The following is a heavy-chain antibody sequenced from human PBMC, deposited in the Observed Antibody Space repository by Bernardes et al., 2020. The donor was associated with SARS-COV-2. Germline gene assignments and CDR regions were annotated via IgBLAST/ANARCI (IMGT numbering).Heavy chain of an antibody. J-gene: IGHJ4*02. CDR3: AVVGGFCSGGTCFSLFYFDH. D-gene: IGHD2-15*01. CDR1: GYTYTNYG. Sequence: ASVQVSCKASGYTYTNYGIAWVRQAPGHGREWLGGVSGYHGNTNYARHLQGRITMTTDISTKPAFMELRRLGSDVPAVYYCAVVGGFCSGGTCFSLFYFDHWGQGTLVSVSS. CDR2: VSGYHGNT. V-gene: IGHV1-18*04.